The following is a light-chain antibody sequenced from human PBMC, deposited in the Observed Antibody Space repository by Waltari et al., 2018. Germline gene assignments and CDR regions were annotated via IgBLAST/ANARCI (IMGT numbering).Light chain of an antibody. CDR2: RSY. Sequence: QAVLTQSPSASVPPGQRVTISCSGSSSNIGANYVSWYQQFPGTAPRLLIYRSYQRPSGVPDRFSGSKSGTSASLAISGLRSEDEADYYCATWDDSLNAWVFGGGTRLTAL. CDR1: SSNIGANY. J-gene: IGLJ3*02. CDR3: ATWDDSLNAWV. V-gene: IGLV1-47*01.